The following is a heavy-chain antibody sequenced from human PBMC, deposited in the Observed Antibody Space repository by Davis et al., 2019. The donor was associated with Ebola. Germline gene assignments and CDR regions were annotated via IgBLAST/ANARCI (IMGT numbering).Heavy chain of an antibody. J-gene: IGHJ4*02. V-gene: IGHV3-23*01. CDR1: GFTFSSYA. CDR2: ISGSGDRT. Sequence: GESLKISCAASGFTFSSYAMSWVRQAPGKGLEWVSAISGSGDRTYYADSGSVKGRFSISRDNSKNTVYLQMNSLKTEDTAVYYCTCTYGETDYWGQGTLVTVSS. D-gene: IGHD4-17*01. CDR3: TCTYGETDY.